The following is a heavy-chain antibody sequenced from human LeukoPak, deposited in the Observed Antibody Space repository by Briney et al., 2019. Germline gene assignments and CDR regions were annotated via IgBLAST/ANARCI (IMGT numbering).Heavy chain of an antibody. CDR2: IYHSGST. CDR3: ARGGWYYDSSGLNWFDP. CDR1: GGSISSSNW. D-gene: IGHD3-22*01. Sequence: KTSETLSLTCAVSGGSISSSNWRSWVRQPPGKGLEWIGEIYHSGSTNYNPSLKSRVTISVDKSKNQFSLKLSSVTAADTAVYYSARGGWYYDSSGLNWFDPWGQGTLVTVSS. J-gene: IGHJ5*02. V-gene: IGHV4-4*02.